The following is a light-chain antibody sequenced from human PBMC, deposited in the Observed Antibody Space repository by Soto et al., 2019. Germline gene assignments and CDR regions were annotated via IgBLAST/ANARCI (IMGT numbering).Light chain of an antibody. J-gene: IGKJ3*01. CDR3: QQYGSSPPFT. V-gene: IGKV3-20*01. CDR1: QSVSNSY. CDR2: GAS. Sequence: IVLTPSPGTLSLFPGERATLSCRASQSVSNSYLAWYQQKPGQAPRLLIYGASSRATGIPDRFSGSGSGTDFTLTISRLEPEDFPVYYCQQYGSSPPFTFGPGTKVDIK.